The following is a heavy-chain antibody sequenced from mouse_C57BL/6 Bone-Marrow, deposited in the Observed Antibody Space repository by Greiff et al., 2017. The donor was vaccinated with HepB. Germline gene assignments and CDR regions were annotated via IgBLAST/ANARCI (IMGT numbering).Heavy chain of an antibody. CDR1: GFTFSDYY. Sequence: EVQGVESGGGLVQPGGSLKLSCAASGFTFSDYYMYWVRQTPEKRLEWVAYISNGGGSTYYPDTVKGRFTISRDNAKNTLYLQMSRLKSEDTAMYYCARQTLYGSSFDYWGQGTTLTVSS. J-gene: IGHJ2*01. CDR2: ISNGGGST. D-gene: IGHD1-1*01. CDR3: ARQTLYGSSFDY. V-gene: IGHV5-12*01.